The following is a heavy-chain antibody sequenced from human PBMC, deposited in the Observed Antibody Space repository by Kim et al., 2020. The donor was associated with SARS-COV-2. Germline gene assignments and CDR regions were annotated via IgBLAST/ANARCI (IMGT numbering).Heavy chain of an antibody. J-gene: IGHJ6*02. D-gene: IGHD6-13*01. CDR3: ARDGAAAVTPSFYYYYGMDV. V-gene: IGHV3-7*03. CDR1: GFTFSSYW. Sequence: GGSLRLSCAASGFTFSSYWMSWVRQAPGKGLEWVANIKQDGSEKYYVDSVKGRFTISRDNAKNSLYLQMNSLRAEDTAVYYCARDGAAAVTPSFYYYYGMDVWGQGTTVTVSS. CDR2: IKQDGSEK.